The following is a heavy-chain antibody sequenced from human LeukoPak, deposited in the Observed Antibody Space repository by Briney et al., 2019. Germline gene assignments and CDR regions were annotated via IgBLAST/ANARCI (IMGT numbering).Heavy chain of an antibody. Sequence: GGSLRLSCAASGFTFDDYGMSWVRQAPGKGLEWVSGINWNGGSTGYADSVKGRFTISRDNAKNSLYLQMNSLRAEDTALYYCARDRYSSGWYVKGAFDIWGQGTMVTVSS. V-gene: IGHV3-20*04. D-gene: IGHD6-19*01. CDR2: INWNGGST. J-gene: IGHJ3*02. CDR1: GFTFDDYG. CDR3: ARDRYSSGWYVKGAFDI.